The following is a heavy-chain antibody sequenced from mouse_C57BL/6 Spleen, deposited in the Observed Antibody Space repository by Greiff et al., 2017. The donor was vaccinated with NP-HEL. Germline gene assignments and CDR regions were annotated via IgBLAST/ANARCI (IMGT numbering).Heavy chain of an antibody. J-gene: IGHJ1*03. D-gene: IGHD1-1*01. CDR2: IDPSDSYT. CDR1: GYTFTSYW. CDR3: ARNTVASWYFEV. V-gene: IGHV1-69*01. Sequence: QVQLQQPGAELVMPGASVKLSCKASGYTFTSYWMHWVKQRPGQGLEWIGEIDPSDSYTNYNQKFKGKSTLTVDKSSSTAYMQLSSLTSEDSAVYYCARNTVASWYFEVWGTGTTVTVSS.